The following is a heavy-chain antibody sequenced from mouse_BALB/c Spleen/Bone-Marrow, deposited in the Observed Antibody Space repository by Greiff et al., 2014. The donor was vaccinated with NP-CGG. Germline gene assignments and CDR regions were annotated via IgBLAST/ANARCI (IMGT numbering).Heavy chain of an antibody. CDR2: IYPGDGST. CDR3: TRNDNYRYAMDY. D-gene: IGHD2-1*01. V-gene: IGHV1S56*01. Sequence: VQLVESGPELVKPGALVKLSCKASGYTFTSYDINWVKQSPGQGLEWIGWIYPGDGSTKYIEKFKGKATLTADKSSNTAYMQLSSLASENSAVYFCTRNDNYRYAMDYWGQGTSVTVSS. J-gene: IGHJ4*01. CDR1: GYTFTSYD.